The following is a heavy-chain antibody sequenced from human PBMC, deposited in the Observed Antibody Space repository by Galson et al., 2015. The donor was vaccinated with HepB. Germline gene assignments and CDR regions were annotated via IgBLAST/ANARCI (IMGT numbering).Heavy chain of an antibody. Sequence: SVKVSCKASGGTFSSYAISWVRQAPGRGLEWMGRIIPILGVASYAQMFEDRVTITADKSSTTAFMDLSTLTSEDTAMYYCARDNRNYYGMDVWGQGTTVTVSS. CDR2: IIPILGVA. CDR3: ARDNRNYYGMDV. D-gene: IGHD1-14*01. V-gene: IGHV1-69*04. CDR1: GGTFSSYA. J-gene: IGHJ6*02.